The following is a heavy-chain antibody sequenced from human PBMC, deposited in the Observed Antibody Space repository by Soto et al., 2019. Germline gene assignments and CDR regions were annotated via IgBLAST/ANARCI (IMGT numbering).Heavy chain of an antibody. CDR1: GGSISSSSYY. D-gene: IGHD3-3*01. CDR2: IYYSGST. V-gene: IGHV4-39*01. CDR3: ARLYYDLWSGYKSLVDA. J-gene: IGHJ6*03. Sequence: SETLSLTCTVSGGSISSSSYYWGWIRQPPGKGLEWIGSIYYSGSTYYNPSLKSRVTISVDTSKNQFSLKLSSVTAADTAVYYCARLYYDLWSGYKSLVDAWGKGTTVT.